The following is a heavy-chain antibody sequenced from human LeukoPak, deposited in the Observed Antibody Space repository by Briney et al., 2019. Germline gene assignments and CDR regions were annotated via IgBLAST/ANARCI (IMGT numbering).Heavy chain of an antibody. CDR2: IGTAGDT. D-gene: IGHD3-22*01. V-gene: IGHV3-13*01. CDR3: ARDLSYYYDSSGYYGIGAFDI. Sequence: PGGSLRLSCAASGFTFSSYDMHWVRQATGKGLEWVSAIGTAGDTYYPGSVKGRFTISRENAKNSLYLQMNSLRAEDTAVYYCARDLSYYYDSSGYYGIGAFDIWGQGTMVTVSS. J-gene: IGHJ3*02. CDR1: GFTFSSYD.